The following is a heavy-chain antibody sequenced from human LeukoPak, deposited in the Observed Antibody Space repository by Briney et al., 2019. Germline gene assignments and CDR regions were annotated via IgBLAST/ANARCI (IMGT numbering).Heavy chain of an antibody. CDR2: IYPRDGST. D-gene: IGHD3-3*01. CDR3: ARDLSPITIFGVALDY. Sequence: ASVKVSCTASGYSFTSNYIHWVRQAPGQGLEWMGMIYPRDGSTSYAQKFQGRVTVTRDTSTGTVHMELSGLRSEDTAVYYCARDLSPITIFGVALDYWGQGTLVTVSS. V-gene: IGHV1-46*01. J-gene: IGHJ4*02. CDR1: GYSFTSNY.